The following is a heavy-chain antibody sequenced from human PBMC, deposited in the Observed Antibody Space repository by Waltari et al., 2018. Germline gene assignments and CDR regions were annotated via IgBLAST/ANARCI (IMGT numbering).Heavy chain of an antibody. CDR3: AASPAYCGGDCYFQH. Sequence: QVQLVQSGAEVKKPGSSVKVSCKASGGTFSSYAISWVRQAPGQGLEWMGGIIPIFGTANYAQKFKGRVTITTDESTSTAYMELSSLRSEDTAVYYCAASPAYCGGDCYFQHWGQGTLVTVSS. J-gene: IGHJ1*01. CDR2: IIPIFGTA. V-gene: IGHV1-69*05. D-gene: IGHD2-21*01. CDR1: GGTFSSYA.